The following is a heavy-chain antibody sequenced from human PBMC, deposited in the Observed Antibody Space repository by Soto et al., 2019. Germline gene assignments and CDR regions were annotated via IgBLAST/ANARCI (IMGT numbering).Heavy chain of an antibody. CDR3: ARRGGISMVAFDF. Sequence: NPSETLSLTCTVSGGSVDDYYWNWIRQSPDKGLEWIGHVSYTGIPSYNPSLETRVTISVDRSRNQFSLKLYSVTPADTAVYFCARRGGISMVAFDFWGQGTLVTVSS. CDR1: GGSVDDYY. J-gene: IGHJ4*02. V-gene: IGHV4-59*02. D-gene: IGHD3-3*02. CDR2: VSYTGIP.